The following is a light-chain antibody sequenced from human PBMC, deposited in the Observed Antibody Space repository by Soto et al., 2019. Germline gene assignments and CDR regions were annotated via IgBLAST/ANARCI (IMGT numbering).Light chain of an antibody. J-gene: IGKJ1*01. CDR3: QQYGSSPRT. V-gene: IGKV3-20*01. Sequence: EIVLTQSPGTLSLSPGERATLSCRASQSVSSSYLAWYQHKPGQAPRLLIYAASSRATGIPDRVSGSGSGTDFTLTISRLEPEDFAVYFCQQYGSSPRTFGQGTKV. CDR1: QSVSSSY. CDR2: AAS.